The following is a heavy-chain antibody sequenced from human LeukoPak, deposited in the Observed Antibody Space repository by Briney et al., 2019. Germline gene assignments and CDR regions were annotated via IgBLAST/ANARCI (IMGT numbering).Heavy chain of an antibody. CDR1: GGSMSRSNW. D-gene: IGHD2-21*02. CDR3: ARGALTAVTYYFDY. Sequence: SETLSLTCAVSGGSMSRSNWWSWVRQPPGKGLEWIGEIYHSGSTNYNPSLKSRVTISVDKSKNQFSLKLSSVTAADTAVYYCARGALTAVTYYFDYWGQGTLVTVSS. CDR2: IYHSGST. V-gene: IGHV4-4*02. J-gene: IGHJ4*02.